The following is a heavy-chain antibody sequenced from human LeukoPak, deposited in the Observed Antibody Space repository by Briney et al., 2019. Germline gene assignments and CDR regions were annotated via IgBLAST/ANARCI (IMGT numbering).Heavy chain of an antibody. J-gene: IGHJ4*02. Sequence: PGGSLRLSCAASGFTFASYAMSWVRQAPGKGLEWVSTISGSGGNTYYADSVKGRFTISRDNSKNTLYLQMNSLRAEDTAVYYCARGRAEDELDYWGQGTLVTVSS. CDR2: ISGSGGNT. D-gene: IGHD1-14*01. CDR1: GFTFASYA. V-gene: IGHV3-23*01. CDR3: ARGRAEDELDY.